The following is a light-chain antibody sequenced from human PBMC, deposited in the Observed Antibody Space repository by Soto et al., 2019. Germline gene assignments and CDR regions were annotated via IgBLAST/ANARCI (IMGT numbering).Light chain of an antibody. CDR3: QQYNSYPRT. J-gene: IGKJ3*01. V-gene: IGKV1-5*03. CDR2: KAS. Sequence: DIQMTQSPSTLSASVGDRVTITCRASQSISSWLAWYQQKQGKAPKLLIYKASSLESGVPSRFSGSGSGTAFTLTISSLQPADFATYYCQQYNSYPRTFGPGTKVDIK. CDR1: QSISSW.